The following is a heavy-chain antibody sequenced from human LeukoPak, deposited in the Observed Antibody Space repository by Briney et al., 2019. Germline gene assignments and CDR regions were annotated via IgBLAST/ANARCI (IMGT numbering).Heavy chain of an antibody. D-gene: IGHD2-15*01. Sequence: GASVKVSCKASGYTFTNYDIHWVRQATGQGLEWMGWINPFTANTGYARNFQGRVTMTWDTSISIAYMALSSLRSDDTAVYYCARTPLGGHFYMDVWGEGTAVIVSS. V-gene: IGHV1-8*02. CDR1: GYTFTNYD. CDR3: ARTPLGGHFYMDV. CDR2: INPFTANT. J-gene: IGHJ6*03.